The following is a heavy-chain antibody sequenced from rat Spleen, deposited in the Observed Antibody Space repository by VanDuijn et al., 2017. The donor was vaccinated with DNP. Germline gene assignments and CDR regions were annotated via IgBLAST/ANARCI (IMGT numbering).Heavy chain of an antibody. CDR2: INNDGGST. Sequence: EVQLVESGGGPVQPGRSLKLSCVASGFIFSNHWMYWIRQAPGRGLEWVSSINNDGGSTNYPDSVKGRFTISRDNVENTVYLQMNSLRSEDIATYFCAKERRVPYVMDAWGQGTSVTVSS. CDR3: AKERRVPYVMDA. J-gene: IGHJ4*01. D-gene: IGHD1-11*01. CDR1: GFIFSNHW. V-gene: IGHV5-58*01.